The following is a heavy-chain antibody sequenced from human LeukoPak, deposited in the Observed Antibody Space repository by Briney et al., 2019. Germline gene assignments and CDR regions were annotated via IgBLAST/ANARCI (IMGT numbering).Heavy chain of an antibody. V-gene: IGHV3-21*01. CDR3: ARGVRRYDILTGYYNNWFDP. CDR1: GFTFSSYS. D-gene: IGHD3-9*01. J-gene: IGHJ5*02. Sequence: GRSLRLSCAASGFTFSSYSMNWVRQAPGKGLEWVSSISSSSSYIYYADSVKGRFTISRDNAKNSLYLQMNSLRAEDTAVYYCARGVRRYDILTGYYNNWFDPWGQGTLVTVSS. CDR2: ISSSSSYI.